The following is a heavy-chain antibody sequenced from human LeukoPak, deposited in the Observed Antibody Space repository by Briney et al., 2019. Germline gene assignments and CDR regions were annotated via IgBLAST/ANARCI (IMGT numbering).Heavy chain of an antibody. CDR3: ARDLIAVTGTGFWFDP. D-gene: IGHD6-19*01. V-gene: IGHV3-33*01. Sequence: GGSLRLSCAASGFTFSSYGMHWVRQAPGKGLEWVAVIWYDGSNKYYADSVKGRFTISRDNSKNMLYLQMNSLRAEDSAVYYCARDLIAVTGTGFWFDPRGQGTLVTVSS. CDR2: IWYDGSNK. J-gene: IGHJ5*02. CDR1: GFTFSSYG.